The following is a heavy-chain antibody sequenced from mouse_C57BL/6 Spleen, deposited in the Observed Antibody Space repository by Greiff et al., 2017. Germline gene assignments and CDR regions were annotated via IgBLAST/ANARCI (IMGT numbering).Heavy chain of an antibody. CDR1: GYTFTSYW. CDR3: ARAAQATAWFAY. Sequence: VQLQQPGAELVRPGSSVKLSCKASGYTFTSYWMDWVKQRPGQGLEWIGNIYPSDIETHYNQKFKDKATLSVDKSSSTAYMQLSSLTSEDSAVYYCARAAQATAWFAYWGQGTLVTVSA. V-gene: IGHV1-61*01. CDR2: IYPSDIET. J-gene: IGHJ3*01. D-gene: IGHD3-2*02.